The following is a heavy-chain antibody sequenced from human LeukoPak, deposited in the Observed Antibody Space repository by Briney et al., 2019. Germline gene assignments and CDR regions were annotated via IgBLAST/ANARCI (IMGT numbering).Heavy chain of an antibody. CDR1: GSTFSSYW. CDR3: AIGYSSYTFDY. J-gene: IGHJ4*02. Sequence: GGSLRPSCAASGSTFSSYWMSWVRQAPGKGLEWVANIKQDGSEKYYVDSVKGRFTISRDNVKNSLYLQMNSLRAEDTAVYYCAIGYSSYTFDYWGQGTLVTVSS. V-gene: IGHV3-7*01. CDR2: IKQDGSEK. D-gene: IGHD6-19*01.